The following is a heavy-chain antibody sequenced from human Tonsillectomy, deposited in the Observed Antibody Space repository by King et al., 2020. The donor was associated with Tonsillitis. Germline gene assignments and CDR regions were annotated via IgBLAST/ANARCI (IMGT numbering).Heavy chain of an antibody. CDR2: IIPFPGIT. D-gene: IGHD2-15*01. CDR3: AGRVCSGGSCHLDY. CDR1: GGTFSSQG. Sequence: VQLVQSGAEVKKPGSSVKVSCKASGGTFSSQGISWVRQAPGQGLEWMARIIPFPGITNYAHRFQGRVTITADKSTSTAYMELSSLKSEDTAVYYCAGRVCSGGSCHLDYWGQGTLVTVSS. J-gene: IGHJ4*02. V-gene: IGHV1-69*09.